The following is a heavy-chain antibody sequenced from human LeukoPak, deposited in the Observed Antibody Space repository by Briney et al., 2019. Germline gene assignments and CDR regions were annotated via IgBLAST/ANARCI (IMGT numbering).Heavy chain of an antibody. CDR1: GGSISNSSYY. CDR3: ARHVCSSTSCPFDP. D-gene: IGHD2-2*01. J-gene: IGHJ5*02. CDR2: LYYSGYT. Sequence: PSETLSLTCTVSGGSISNSSYYWGWLRPPPGQGLEWIGSLYYSGYTFYNPSLNSRLIISVDTSKNQLSLKVTSVTAADTALYYCARHVCSSTSCPFDPWGQGTLVTVSS. V-gene: IGHV4-39*01.